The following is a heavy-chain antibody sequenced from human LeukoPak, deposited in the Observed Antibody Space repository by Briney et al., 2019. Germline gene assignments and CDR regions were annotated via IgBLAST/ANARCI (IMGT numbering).Heavy chain of an antibody. V-gene: IGHV3-21*01. CDR1: GFTFSSYS. J-gene: IGHJ2*01. CDR2: TSGSSSYI. CDR3: ARTPSIVGYTSRELGHWYFDL. D-gene: IGHD6-13*01. Sequence: GGSLRLSCAASGFTFSSYSMNWVRQAPGKGLEWLSSTSGSSSYIYYADSVKGRFTISRDNARISLYLQMKSLRAEDTAVYYCARTPSIVGYTSRELGHWYFDLWGRGTPVTVSS.